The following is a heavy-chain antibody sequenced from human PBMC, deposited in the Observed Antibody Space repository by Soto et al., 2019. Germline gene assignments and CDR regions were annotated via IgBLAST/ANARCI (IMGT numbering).Heavy chain of an antibody. CDR3: ARDSEIAAAGTGGYYGMDV. V-gene: IGHV1-46*01. CDR1: GYTFTSYY. CDR2: INPSGGST. J-gene: IGHJ6*02. Sequence: VKVSCKASGYTFTSYYMHWVRQAPGQGLEWMGIINPSGGSTSYAQKFQGRVTMTRDTSTSTVYMELSSLRSEDTAVYYCARDSEIAAAGTGGYYGMDVWGQGTTVTVSS. D-gene: IGHD6-13*01.